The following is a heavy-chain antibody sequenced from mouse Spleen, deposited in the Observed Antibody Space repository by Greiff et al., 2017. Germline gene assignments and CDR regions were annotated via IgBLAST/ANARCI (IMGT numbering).Heavy chain of an antibody. D-gene: IGHD2-14*01. Sequence: QVQLKQPGAELVKPGASVKLSCKASGYTFTSYWMQWVKQRPGQGLEWIGEIDPSDSYTNYNQKFKGKATLTVDTSSSTAYMQLSSLTSEDSAVYYCARSEEVRVAYWGQGTLVTVSA. CDR2: IDPSDSYT. CDR3: ARSEEVRVAY. J-gene: IGHJ3*01. V-gene: IGHV1-50*01. CDR1: GYTFTSYW.